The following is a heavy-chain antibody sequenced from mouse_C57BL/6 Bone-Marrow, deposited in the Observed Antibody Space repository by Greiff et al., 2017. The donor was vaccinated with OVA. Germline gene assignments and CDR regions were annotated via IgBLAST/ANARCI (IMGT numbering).Heavy chain of an antibody. CDR2: IWSDGST. Sequence: QVQLQQSGPGLVAPSQSLSITCTVSGFSLTSYGVHWVRQPPGKGLEWLVVIWSDGSTTYNSALKSRLSISKDNSKSQVFLKMNSLQTDDTAMYYCARSIYYGGDYYAMDYWGQGTSVTVSS. V-gene: IGHV2-6*03. CDR1: GFSLTSYG. D-gene: IGHD2-1*01. CDR3: ARSIYYGGDYYAMDY. J-gene: IGHJ4*01.